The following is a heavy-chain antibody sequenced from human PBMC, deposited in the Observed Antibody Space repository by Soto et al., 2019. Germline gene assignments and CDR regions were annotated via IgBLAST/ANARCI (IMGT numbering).Heavy chain of an antibody. CDR3: ARTKITYYYDSSGYLRHFDL. V-gene: IGHV4-39*01. D-gene: IGHD3-22*01. Sequence: SETLSLTCTVSGGSISSSSYSWGWIRQPPGKGLEWIGSIYYSGSTYYNPSLKSRVTISVDTSKNQFSLKLSSVTAADTAVYYCARTKITYYYDSSGYLRHFDLWGRGTLGTVSS. CDR2: IYYSGST. CDR1: GGSISSSSYS. J-gene: IGHJ2*01.